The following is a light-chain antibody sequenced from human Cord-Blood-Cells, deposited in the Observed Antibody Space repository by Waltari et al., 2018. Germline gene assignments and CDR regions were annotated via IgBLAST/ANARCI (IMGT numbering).Light chain of an antibody. J-gene: IGLJ2*01. CDR2: DVS. V-gene: IGLV2-14*01. Sequence: QSALTQPASVSGSPGQSITISCTGTSSDVGGYNYVSWYQQHPGKAPKLMIYDVSNRPSGFSNRSSGSKSGNTASLTISGLQAEDVADYYCSSYTSSSPVFGGGTKLTVL. CDR3: SSYTSSSPV. CDR1: SSDVGGYNY.